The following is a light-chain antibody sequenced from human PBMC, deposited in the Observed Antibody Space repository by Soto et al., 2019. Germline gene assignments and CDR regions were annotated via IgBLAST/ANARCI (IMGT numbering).Light chain of an antibody. CDR2: DAA. CDR1: QDIGNF. J-gene: IGKJ5*01. CDR3: QQYDRLPIT. Sequence: DIQMTQSPSSPSASVGDRVTLTCQASQDIGNFLTWYQQKPGRAPVXLIYDAANLATGVPPRFSGSGSGRDVTLTISSLQPEDSAADECQQYDRLPITFGQGTRLEI. V-gene: IGKV1-33*01.